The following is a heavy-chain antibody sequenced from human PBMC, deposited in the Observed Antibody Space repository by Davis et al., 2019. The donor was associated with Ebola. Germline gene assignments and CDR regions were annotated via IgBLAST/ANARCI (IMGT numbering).Heavy chain of an antibody. D-gene: IGHD3-9*01. Sequence: PGGSLRLSCAASGFTFSSYWMSWVRQAPGKGLEWVANIKQDGSEKHYVDSVKGRFTISRDNAKNSLYLQMNSLRAEDTAVYYCARGPLLRYFDWLFDYWGQGTLVTVSS. V-gene: IGHV3-7*03. CDR3: ARGPLLRYFDWLFDY. CDR2: IKQDGSEK. CDR1: GFTFSSYW. J-gene: IGHJ4*02.